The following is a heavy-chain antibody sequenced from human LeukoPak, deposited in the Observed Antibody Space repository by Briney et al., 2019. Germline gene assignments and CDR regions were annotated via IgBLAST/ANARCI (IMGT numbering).Heavy chain of an antibody. J-gene: IGHJ3*02. CDR3: ARLENYYGSGSYYNRVDAFDI. V-gene: IGHV3-30*02. CDR1: GFTFSTSG. Sequence: PGGSLRLSCVASGFTFSTSGMHWVRQSPGKGLDWVAFIRNDGNKYNYAESVKGRFTISRDNSKNTLYLQMDSLSAEDTAVYYCARLENYYGSGSYYNRVDAFDIWGQGTMVTVSS. CDR2: IRNDGNKY. D-gene: IGHD3-10*01.